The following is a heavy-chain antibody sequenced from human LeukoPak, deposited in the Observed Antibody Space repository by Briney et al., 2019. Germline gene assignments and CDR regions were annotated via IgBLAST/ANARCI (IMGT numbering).Heavy chain of an antibody. CDR2: IKQDGSEK. Sequence: GGSLRLSCAASGFTFSSYWMSWVRQAPVKGLEWVANIKQDGSEKYYVDSVKGRFTISRDNAKNSLYLQMNSLRAEDTAVYYCARGDGSYFDSSGYDYWGQGTLVTVSS. J-gene: IGHJ4*02. V-gene: IGHV3-7*01. CDR3: ARGDGSYFDSSGYDY. CDR1: GFTFSSYW. D-gene: IGHD3-22*01.